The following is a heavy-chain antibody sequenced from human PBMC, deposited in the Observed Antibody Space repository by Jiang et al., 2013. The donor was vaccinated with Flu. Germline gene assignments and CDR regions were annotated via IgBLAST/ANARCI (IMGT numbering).Heavy chain of an antibody. D-gene: IGHD6-6*01. J-gene: IGHJ4*02. CDR3: ARHLKAARPLSR. V-gene: IGHV4-59*08. CDR2: IYYSGST. CDR1: GGSISSYY. Sequence: PGLVKPSETLSLTCTVSGGSISSYYWSWIRQPPGKGLEWIGYIYYSGSTNYNPSLKSRVTISVDTSKNQLSLKLSSVTAADTAVYYCARHLKAARPLSRWGQGTLVTVSS.